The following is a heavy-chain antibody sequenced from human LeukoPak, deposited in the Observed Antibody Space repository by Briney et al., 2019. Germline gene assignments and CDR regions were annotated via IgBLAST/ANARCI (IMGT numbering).Heavy chain of an antibody. CDR3: ARNGRVRRVVKDLFEY. V-gene: IGHV1-18*01. CDR1: GYTFTDYD. D-gene: IGHD3-10*01. J-gene: IGHJ4*02. Sequence: ASVKVSCKTSGYTFTDYDITWVRQAPGQGLEWMGRVSPYNGNTYYSQRFQDRVTITKDTATGTAYMDLRNLRTDDTAMYYCARNGRVRRVVKDLFEYWGQGTLVAVSS. CDR2: VSPYNGNT.